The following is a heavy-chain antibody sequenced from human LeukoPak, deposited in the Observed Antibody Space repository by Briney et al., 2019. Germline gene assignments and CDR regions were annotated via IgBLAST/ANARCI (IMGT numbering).Heavy chain of an antibody. CDR3: TTVAAAGYIDY. J-gene: IGHJ4*02. Sequence: GGSLRLSCVASGFTFSGSPMHWVRQASGKGLEWIGRIRMKSTSYDAAYAASVKGRFTISRDDSKNTLYLQMNSLKTEDTAVYYCTTVAAAGYIDYWGQGTLVTVSS. D-gene: IGHD6-13*01. CDR1: GFTFSGSP. V-gene: IGHV3-73*01. CDR2: IRMKSTSYDA.